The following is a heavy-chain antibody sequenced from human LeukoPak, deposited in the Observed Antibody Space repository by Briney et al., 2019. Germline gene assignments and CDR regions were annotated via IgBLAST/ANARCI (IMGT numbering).Heavy chain of an antibody. CDR3: ARDTVVVVAATAVSDY. CDR1: GHTFTSYG. CDR2: ISAYNGNT. J-gene: IGHJ4*02. Sequence: ASVKVSCKASGHTFTSYGISWVRQAPGQGLEWMGWISAYNGNTYYAQKLQGRVTMTTDTSTSTAYMELRSLRSDDTAVYYCARDTVVVVAATAVSDYWGQGTLVTVSS. D-gene: IGHD2-15*01. V-gene: IGHV1-18*01.